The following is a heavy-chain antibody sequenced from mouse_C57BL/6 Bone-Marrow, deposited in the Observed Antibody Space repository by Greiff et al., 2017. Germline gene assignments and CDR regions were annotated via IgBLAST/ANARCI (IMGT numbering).Heavy chain of an antibody. J-gene: IGHJ2*01. CDR1: GYTFTSYG. CDR2: IYPRSGNT. V-gene: IGHV1-81*01. CDR3: ARDYYSNYFDY. D-gene: IGHD2-5*01. Sequence: QVQLQQSGAELARPGASVKLSCKASGYTFTSYGISWVKQRPGQGLEWIGVIYPRSGNTYYNEKFKGKATLTADKSSSTAYMELRSLTSEDSAVYFCARDYYSNYFDYWGQGTTLTVSS.